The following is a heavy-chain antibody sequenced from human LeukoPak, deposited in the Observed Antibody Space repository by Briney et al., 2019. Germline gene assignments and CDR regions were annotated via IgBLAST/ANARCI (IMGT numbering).Heavy chain of an antibody. Sequence: GGSLRLSCAASGFTFDDYGMSWVRQAPGKGLEWVSGINWNGGSTGYADSVKGRFTISRDNAKNSLYLQMNSLRAEDTALYYCARRGTMVRGVDYYYYYYMDVWGKGTTVTVSS. CDR2: INWNGGST. D-gene: IGHD3-10*01. V-gene: IGHV3-20*04. J-gene: IGHJ6*03. CDR3: ARRGTMVRGVDYYYYYYMDV. CDR1: GFTFDDYG.